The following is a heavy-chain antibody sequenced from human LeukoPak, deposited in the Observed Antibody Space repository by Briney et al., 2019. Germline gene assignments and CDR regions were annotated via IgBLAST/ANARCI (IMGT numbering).Heavy chain of an antibody. CDR3: AKDFLDNRERPYYMDV. J-gene: IGHJ6*03. Sequence: GGSLRLSREASGFTLSSYAMSWVRQAPGKGLEWASGISGSGGSTYHADSVKGRFTISRDNSKNTLYLQMNSLRAEDTAVYYCAKDFLDNRERPYYMDVWGKGTTVTVSS. CDR2: ISGSGGST. CDR1: GFTLSSYA. D-gene: IGHD1-1*01. V-gene: IGHV3-23*01.